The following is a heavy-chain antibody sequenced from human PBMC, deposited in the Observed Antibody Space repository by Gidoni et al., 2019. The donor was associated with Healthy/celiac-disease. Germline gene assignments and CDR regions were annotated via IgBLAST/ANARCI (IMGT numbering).Heavy chain of an antibody. Sequence: EVQLVESGGGLIQPGGSLRLSCAASGFTVSSNYMSWVRQAPGKGLEWVSVIYSGGSTYYADSVKGLFTISRDNSKNKLYLQMNSLRAEDTAVYYCARDCGGDCYDYWGQGTLVTVSS. D-gene: IGHD2-21*01. V-gene: IGHV3-53*01. CDR1: GFTVSSNY. J-gene: IGHJ4*02. CDR3: ARDCGGDCYDY. CDR2: IYSGGST.